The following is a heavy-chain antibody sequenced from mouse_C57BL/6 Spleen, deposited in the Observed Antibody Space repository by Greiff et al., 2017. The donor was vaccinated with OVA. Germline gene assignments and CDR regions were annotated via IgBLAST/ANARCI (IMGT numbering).Heavy chain of an antibody. CDR3: ARSYYGSSYWYFDV. J-gene: IGHJ1*03. CDR1: GFNIKDYY. V-gene: IGHV1S12*01. Sequence: QVQLQQSGAELVKPGASVKLSCTASGFNIKDYYMHWVKQRPEQGLEWIGYIYPRDGSTKYNEKFKGKATLTADKSSSTAYMQLNSLTSEDSAVYFCARSYYGSSYWYFDVWGTGTTVTVSS. CDR2: IYPRDGST. D-gene: IGHD1-1*01.